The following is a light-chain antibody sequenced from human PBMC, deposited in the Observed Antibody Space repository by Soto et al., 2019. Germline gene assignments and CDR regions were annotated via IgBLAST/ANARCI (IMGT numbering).Light chain of an antibody. CDR3: QQYNSYPWT. J-gene: IGKJ1*01. CDR1: KGINNY. CDR2: ATS. V-gene: IGKV1-16*01. Sequence: DMQMTDSPPSLSTSVLDRVTITCLASKGINNYLAWFQQQPGTATKPLIYATSTLHSGVPSRFTGSGSGTEFTITITSLQTEDFVNYYCQQYNSYPWTCGQGTTVDIK.